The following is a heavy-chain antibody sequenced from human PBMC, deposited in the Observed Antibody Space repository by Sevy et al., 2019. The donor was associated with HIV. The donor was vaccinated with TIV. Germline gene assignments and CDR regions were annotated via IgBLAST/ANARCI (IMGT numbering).Heavy chain of an antibody. CDR3: ARDGGYSDYGMDL. CDR2: INSGSTII. J-gene: IGHJ6*02. CDR1: GFTFSSYN. D-gene: IGHD2-15*01. V-gene: IGHV3-48*01. Sequence: GGSLRLSCVASGFTFSSYNFSWVRQAPGKGLELISFINSGSTIISHADSVKGRFTISRDSAKKSVYLQMNSLRVEDTAVYYCARDGGYSDYGMDLWGQGTTVTVSS.